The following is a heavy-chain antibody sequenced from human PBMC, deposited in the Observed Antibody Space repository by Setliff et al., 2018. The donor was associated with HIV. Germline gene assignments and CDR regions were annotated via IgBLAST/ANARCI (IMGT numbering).Heavy chain of an antibody. V-gene: IGHV3-7*01. CDR1: GFSFSFYW. CDR3: ARTFHIGSGYYPRGYMDV. D-gene: IGHD3-22*01. Sequence: PGGSLRLSCAASGFSFSFYWMSWVRQAPGKGLEWVANIKEDGSEEYYADSVKGRFTISRDNAKNSLYLQMNSLRAEDTAVYYCARTFHIGSGYYPRGYMDVWGKGTTVTVSS. CDR2: IKEDGSEE. J-gene: IGHJ6*03.